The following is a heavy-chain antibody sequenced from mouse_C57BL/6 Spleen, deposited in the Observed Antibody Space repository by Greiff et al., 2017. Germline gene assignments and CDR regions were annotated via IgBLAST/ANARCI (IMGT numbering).Heavy chain of an antibody. Sequence: QVQLQQPGTELVKPGASVKLSCKASGYTFTSSWMHWVKQRPGQGLEWIGIINPSNGGTNYNEKFKSKATLTVDKSSSTAYMQLSSLTSEDSAVYYCARGRLLRSPYAMDYWGQGTSVTVSS. CDR1: GYTFTSSW. CDR3: ARGRLLRSPYAMDY. J-gene: IGHJ4*01. D-gene: IGHD2-3*01. CDR2: INPSNGGT. V-gene: IGHV1-53*01.